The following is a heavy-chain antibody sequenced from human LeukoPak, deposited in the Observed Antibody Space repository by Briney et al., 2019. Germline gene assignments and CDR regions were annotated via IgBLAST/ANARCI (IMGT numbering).Heavy chain of an antibody. CDR2: IHSGGTT. CDR1: GFPVSSNY. V-gene: IGHV3-53*01. CDR3: AREGWEELGHYFDY. Sequence: PGGSLRLSCAASGFPVSSNYMNWVRQAPQKGLEWVSTIHSGGTTYYEDSVKGRFLISRDISQNTVYLEMNSLTAEDAAVYYCAREGWEELGHYFDYWGQGTVVSVSS. D-gene: IGHD1-26*01. J-gene: IGHJ4*02.